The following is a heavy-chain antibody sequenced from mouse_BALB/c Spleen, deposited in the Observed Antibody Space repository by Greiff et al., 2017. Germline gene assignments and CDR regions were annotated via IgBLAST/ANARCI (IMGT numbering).Heavy chain of an antibody. CDR2: IDPENGNT. CDR1: GFNIKDYY. J-gene: IGHJ2*01. Sequence: VQLQQSGAELVRPGALVKLSCKASGFNIKDYYMHWVKQRPEQGLEWIGWIDPENGNTIYDPKFQGKASITADTSSNTAYLQLSSLTSEDTAVYYCAYYRYDDGDYWGKGTTLTVSS. V-gene: IGHV14-1*02. D-gene: IGHD2-14*01. CDR3: AYYRYDDGDY.